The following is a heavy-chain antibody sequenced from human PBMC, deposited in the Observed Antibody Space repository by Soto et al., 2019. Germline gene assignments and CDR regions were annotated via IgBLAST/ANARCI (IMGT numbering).Heavy chain of an antibody. Sequence: SETLSLTCTVSGGSISSSSYYWGWIRQPPGKGLEWIGSIYYSGSTYYNPSLKSRVTISVDTSKNQFSLKLSSVTAADTAVYYCARQVPFSSSPLLYYFDYWGQGTLVTVS. D-gene: IGHD6-13*01. J-gene: IGHJ4*02. CDR2: IYYSGST. CDR3: ARQVPFSSSPLLYYFDY. V-gene: IGHV4-39*01. CDR1: GGSISSSSYY.